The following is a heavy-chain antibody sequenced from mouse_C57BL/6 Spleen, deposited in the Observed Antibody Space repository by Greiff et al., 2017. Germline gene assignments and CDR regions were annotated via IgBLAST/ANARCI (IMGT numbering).Heavy chain of an antibody. CDR1: GYTFTSYW. J-gene: IGHJ2*01. D-gene: IGHD6-1*01. Sequence: VQLQQPGAELVMPGASVKLSCKASGYTFTSYWMHWVKQRPGQGLEWIGEIDPSDSYTNYNRKFKGKSTLTVDKSSSTAYMQLSSLTSEDSAVYYCARSRHYYFDYWGQGTTLTVSS. CDR3: ARSRHYYFDY. CDR2: IDPSDSYT. V-gene: IGHV1-69*01.